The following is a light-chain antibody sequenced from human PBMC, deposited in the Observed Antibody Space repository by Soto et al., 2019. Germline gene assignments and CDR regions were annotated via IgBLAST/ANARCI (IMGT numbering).Light chain of an antibody. CDR2: DAS. CDR1: QSISSW. Sequence: DIQMTQSPSTLSASVGDRVTITCRASQSISSWLAWYQQKPGKAPKLLIYDASSLESGVPSRFSGSGSGTEFTLTISSLQPDDFATYYCQQYNSYQCPFGQGTKLEIK. V-gene: IGKV1-5*01. CDR3: QQYNSYQCP. J-gene: IGKJ2*02.